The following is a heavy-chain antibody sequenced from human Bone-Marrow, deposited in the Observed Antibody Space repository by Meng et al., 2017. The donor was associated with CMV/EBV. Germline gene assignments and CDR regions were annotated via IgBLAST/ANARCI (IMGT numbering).Heavy chain of an antibody. CDR3: AKDFTTDYDFWSGYYPYYYYGMDV. D-gene: IGHD3-3*01. CDR2: ISGSGGST. V-gene: IGHV3-23*01. CDR1: GFTFSSYE. J-gene: IGHJ6*02. Sequence: GGSLRLSCAASGFTFSSYEMNWVRQAPGKGLEWVSAISGSGGSTYYADSVKGRFTISRDNSKNTLYLQMNSLRAEDTAVYYCAKDFTTDYDFWSGYYPYYYYGMDVWGQGTTVTVSS.